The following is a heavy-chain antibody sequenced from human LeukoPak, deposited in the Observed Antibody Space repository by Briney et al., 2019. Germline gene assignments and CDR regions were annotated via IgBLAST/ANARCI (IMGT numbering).Heavy chain of an antibody. D-gene: IGHD1-14*01. CDR3: AKGNRWYYFDY. Sequence: GKSLRLSCAASGFTFSNYAMHWVRQAPGKGLEWVSLISSGGTYEYYADSVKGRFTISRDNSKNTLYLQMNSLRAEDTAVYYCAKGNRWYYFDYWGQGTLVTVSS. CDR1: GFTFSNYA. J-gene: IGHJ4*02. V-gene: IGHV3-30*07. CDR2: ISSGGTYE.